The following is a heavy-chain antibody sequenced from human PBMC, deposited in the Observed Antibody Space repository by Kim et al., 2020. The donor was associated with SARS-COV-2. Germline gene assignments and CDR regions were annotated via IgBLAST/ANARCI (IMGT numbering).Heavy chain of an antibody. CDR3: ARHAVDTAMVTEWYFDL. D-gene: IGHD5-18*01. Sequence: SETLSLTCTVSGGSISSSSYYWGWIRQPPGKGLEWIGSIYYSGSTYYNPSLKSRVTISVDTSKNQFSLKLSSVTAADTAVYYCARHAVDTAMVTEWYFDLWRRGTLVTVSS. CDR2: IYYSGST. V-gene: IGHV4-39*01. CDR1: GGSISSSSYY. J-gene: IGHJ2*01.